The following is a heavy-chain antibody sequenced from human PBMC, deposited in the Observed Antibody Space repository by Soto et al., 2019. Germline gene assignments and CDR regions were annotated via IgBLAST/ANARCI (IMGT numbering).Heavy chain of an antibody. CDR2: ISGSGTTA. Sequence: EVQLLESGGGLVQPGGSLRLYCAASGFIFSSYAMSWVRQAPGKGLEWVAAISGSGTTAYYADSVKGRFTFSRDNSKSTRYLQISSLRAEDTAVYYCAKTTDGWFSAFEIWGQGTMVTVSS. J-gene: IGHJ3*02. CDR3: AKTTDGWFSAFEI. CDR1: GFIFSSYA. D-gene: IGHD6-19*01. V-gene: IGHV3-23*01.